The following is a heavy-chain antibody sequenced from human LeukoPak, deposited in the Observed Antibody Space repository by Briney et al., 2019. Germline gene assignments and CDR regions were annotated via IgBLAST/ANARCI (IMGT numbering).Heavy chain of an antibody. CDR1: GGPITSSNYL. CDR2: IYYSGST. J-gene: IGHJ4*02. Sequence: SETLSLPCTVSGGPITSSNYLLGRIRPSPGKGLEWFGSIYYSGSTHYNPSLKSRVTISVETSKIQFSLKLSSVTAADSAVYYCAGDSCSSTSCRRKFDNWGQGTLVTVSS. CDR3: AGDSCSSTSCRRKFDN. V-gene: IGHV4-39*07. D-gene: IGHD2-2*01.